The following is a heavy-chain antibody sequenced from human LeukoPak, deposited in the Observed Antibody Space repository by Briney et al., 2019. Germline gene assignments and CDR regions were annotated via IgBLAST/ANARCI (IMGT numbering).Heavy chain of an antibody. J-gene: IGHJ3*02. V-gene: IGHV4-34*01. CDR3: ARHRSSVPGSDAFDI. D-gene: IGHD3-10*01. CDR1: GGSFSGYY. Sequence: PSETLSLTCAVYGGSFSGYYWSWIRQPPGKGLEWIGEINHSGSTNYNPSLKSRVTISVDTSKNQFSLKLSSVTAADTAVYYCARHRSSVPGSDAFDIWGQGTMVTVSS. CDR2: INHSGST.